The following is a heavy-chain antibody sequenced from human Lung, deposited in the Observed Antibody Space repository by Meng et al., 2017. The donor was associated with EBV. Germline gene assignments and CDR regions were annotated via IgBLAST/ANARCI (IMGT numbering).Heavy chain of an antibody. Sequence: VQSGAEGKKPGSSGKAAWKTSGGSSSTYTFSWVRQAPGQGLEWMGGLIPVLNKAKSAPRFQDRVTFTADETTTTAYMELSSLTFEDTAVYFCARGRGNQPLFDFWGQGTLVTVSS. D-gene: IGHD2/OR15-2a*01. J-gene: IGHJ4*02. CDR1: GGSSSTYT. CDR3: ARGRGNQPLFDF. CDR2: LIPVLNKA. V-gene: IGHV1-69*10.